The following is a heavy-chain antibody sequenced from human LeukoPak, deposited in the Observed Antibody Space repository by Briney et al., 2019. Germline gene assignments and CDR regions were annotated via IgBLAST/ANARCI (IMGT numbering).Heavy chain of an antibody. CDR3: ARASHDYGDYSHFDY. V-gene: IGHV4-4*02. Sequence: SGTLSLTCAVSGGSISSSNWWSWVRQPPGKGLEWIGEIYHSGGTNYNPSLKSRVTISLDKSKNQFSLKLYSVTAADTAVYYCARASHDYGDYSHFDYWGQGTLVTVSS. D-gene: IGHD4-17*01. CDR2: IYHSGGT. J-gene: IGHJ4*02. CDR1: GGSISSSNW.